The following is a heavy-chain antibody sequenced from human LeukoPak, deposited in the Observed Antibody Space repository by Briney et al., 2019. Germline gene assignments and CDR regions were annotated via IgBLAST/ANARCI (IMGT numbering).Heavy chain of an antibody. CDR2: ISDTGTST. Sequence: PGGSLRLSCAASGFSFSSYAMTWVRQAPGKGLEWVSDISDTGTSTHYAESVKGRFTISRDNAKNTLYLQMNSLRAEDTAVYYCARLLGALWFLDVWGKGTTVTVSS. CDR3: ARLLGALWFLDV. D-gene: IGHD3-10*01. V-gene: IGHV3-23*01. CDR1: GFSFSSYA. J-gene: IGHJ6*04.